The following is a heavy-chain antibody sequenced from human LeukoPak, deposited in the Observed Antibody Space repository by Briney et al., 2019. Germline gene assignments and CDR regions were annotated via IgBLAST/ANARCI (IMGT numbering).Heavy chain of an antibody. Sequence: GGSLRLSCAASGSTFSSYGMHWVRQAPGKGLEWVAVIWYDGSNKYYADSVKGRFTISRDNSKNTLYLQMNSLRAEDTAVYYCARGDSSGWYEFDYWGQGTLVTVSS. D-gene: IGHD6-19*01. CDR3: ARGDSSGWYEFDY. J-gene: IGHJ4*02. CDR2: IWYDGSNK. CDR1: GSTFSSYG. V-gene: IGHV3-33*08.